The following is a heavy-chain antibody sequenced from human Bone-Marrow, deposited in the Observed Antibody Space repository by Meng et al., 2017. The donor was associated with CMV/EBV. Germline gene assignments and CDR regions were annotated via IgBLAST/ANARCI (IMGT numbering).Heavy chain of an antibody. CDR3: AVGMTTVFY. CDR2: MNPNSGGT. Sequence: ASVKVSCKASGYTFTSYDINWVRQATGQGLEWMGWMNPNSGGTNYAQKFQGRVTMTRDTSISTAYMELSRLRSDDTAVYYCAVGMTTVFYWGQGTLVTVSS. V-gene: IGHV1-2*02. J-gene: IGHJ4*02. CDR1: GYTFTSYD. D-gene: IGHD4-17*01.